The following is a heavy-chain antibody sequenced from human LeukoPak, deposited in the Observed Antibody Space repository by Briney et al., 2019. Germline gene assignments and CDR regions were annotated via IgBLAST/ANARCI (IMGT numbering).Heavy chain of an antibody. CDR1: GYTFTGYY. J-gene: IGHJ3*02. D-gene: IGHD3-22*01. CDR3: AGVTIQYYDSSGYHWAFDI. CDR2: INPNSGGA. Sequence: ASVNVSCKASGYTFTGYYMHWVRQAPGQGLEWMGRINPNSGGANYAQKFQGRVTMTRDTSINTAYMDLSTLRSDDTAVYYCAGVTIQYYDSSGYHWAFDIWGQGTMVTVSS. V-gene: IGHV1-2*06.